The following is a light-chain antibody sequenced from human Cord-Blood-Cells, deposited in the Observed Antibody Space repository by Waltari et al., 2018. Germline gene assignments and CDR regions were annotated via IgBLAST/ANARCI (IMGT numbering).Light chain of an antibody. J-gene: IGLJ1*01. CDR3: SSYAGSNNV. CDR1: SSAVGVYNY. CDR2: EVS. Sequence: QSALTQPPSASGSPGQSVTISCTGTSSAVGVYNYVSWYQQHPGKAPKLMIYEVSKRPSGVPDRFSGSKSGNTASLTVSGLQAEDEADYYCSSYAGSNNVFGTGTKVTVL. V-gene: IGLV2-8*01.